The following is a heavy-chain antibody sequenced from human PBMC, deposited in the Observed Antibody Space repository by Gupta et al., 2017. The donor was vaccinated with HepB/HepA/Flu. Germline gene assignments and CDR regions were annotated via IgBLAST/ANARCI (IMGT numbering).Heavy chain of an antibody. D-gene: IGHD1-26*01. J-gene: IGHJ4*02. CDR2: IYAGGSDS. Sequence: EVQLLQSGAEVKKPGESLLISCKGSGYRFSNYWIGWVRQMPGKGLEWMGIIYAGGSDSRSSPSFEDQVTMSVDESISTAYLQWSSLKASDTAIYYCARRAHVTGAQFDYWGQGTLVTVSS. CDR3: ARRAHVTGAQFDY. V-gene: IGHV5-51*01. CDR1: GYRFSNYW.